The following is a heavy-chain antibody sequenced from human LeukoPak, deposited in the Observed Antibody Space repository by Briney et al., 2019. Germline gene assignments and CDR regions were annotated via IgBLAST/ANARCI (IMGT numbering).Heavy chain of an antibody. V-gene: IGHV4-34*01. J-gene: IGHJ4*02. CDR3: ARGWGSGYLAY. CDR1: GGSFSGYY. D-gene: IGHD3-16*01. Sequence: SETLSLTCAVYGGSFSGYYWSWIRQPPGKGLEWIGEINHSGSTNYNPSLKSRVTISVDTSKNQFSLKLSSVTAADKAVYYCARGWGSGYLAYWGQGTLVTVSS. CDR2: INHSGST.